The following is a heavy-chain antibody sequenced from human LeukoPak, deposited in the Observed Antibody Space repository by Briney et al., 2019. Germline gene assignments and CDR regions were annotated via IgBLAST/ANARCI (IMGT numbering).Heavy chain of an antibody. CDR2: INPNSGGT. CDR1: GYTFTGYY. CDR3: ATTPGVTTALFFDY. Sequence: ASVKVSCKASGYTFTGYYMHWVRQAPGQGLEWMGWINPNSGGTNYAQKFQGRVTMTRDTSISTAYMELSRLRPDDTAVYYCATTPGVTTALFFDYWGQGTLVTVSS. V-gene: IGHV1-2*02. J-gene: IGHJ4*02. D-gene: IGHD4-11*01.